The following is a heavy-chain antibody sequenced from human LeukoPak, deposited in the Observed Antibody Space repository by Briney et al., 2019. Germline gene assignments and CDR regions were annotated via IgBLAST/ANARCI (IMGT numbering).Heavy chain of an antibody. CDR3: ARDQAVAGPYYFDY. CDR1: GGSISSYY. Sequence: SETLSLTCTVSGGSISSYYWSWIRQPPGKGLEWIGYIYYSGSTNYNPSLKSRVTISVDTSKNQFSLKLSSVTAADTAVYYCARDQAVAGPYYFDYWGQGTLVTVSS. J-gene: IGHJ4*02. V-gene: IGHV4-59*01. CDR2: IYYSGST. D-gene: IGHD6-19*01.